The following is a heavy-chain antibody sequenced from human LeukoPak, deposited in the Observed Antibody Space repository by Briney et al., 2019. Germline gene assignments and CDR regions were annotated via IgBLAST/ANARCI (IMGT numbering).Heavy chain of an antibody. CDR2: FYTGGSS. D-gene: IGHD1-26*01. CDR1: GGSISSGGYY. V-gene: IGHV4-61*02. Sequence: NPSETLSLTCTVSGGSISSGGYYWSWIRQPAGKGLEWIGRFYTGGSSNYNPSLRSRVTMSVDRSKSQLSLKLSSVTAADTAVHYCARDIGGRGNLNWFDPWGQGTLVTVSS. CDR3: ARDIGGRGNLNWFDP. J-gene: IGHJ5*02.